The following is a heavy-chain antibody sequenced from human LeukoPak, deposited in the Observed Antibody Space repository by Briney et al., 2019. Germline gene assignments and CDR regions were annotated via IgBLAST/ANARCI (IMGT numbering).Heavy chain of an antibody. CDR2: IILIFGTA. D-gene: IGHD3-9*01. CDR3: ARDRAPYYDILTGYYGGAWFDP. V-gene: IGHV1-69*13. CDR1: GGTFSSYA. Sequence: SVKVSCKASGGTFSSYAISWVRQAPGQGLEWMGGIILIFGTANYAQKFQGRVTITADESTSTAYMELSSLRSEDTAVYYCARDRAPYYDILTGYYGGAWFDPWGQGTLVTVSS. J-gene: IGHJ5*02.